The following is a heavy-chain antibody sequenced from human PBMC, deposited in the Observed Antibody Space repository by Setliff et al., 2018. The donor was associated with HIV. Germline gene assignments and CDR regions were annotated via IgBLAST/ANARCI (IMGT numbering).Heavy chain of an antibody. D-gene: IGHD3-10*01. Sequence: SETLSLTCSVSGGSISNSTSFWGWIRQPPGKGLEWIGSIYYSETTFTNQNPSLKSRVYYNPSLKSRVSMSVDNSKNTLYLQMNSLRAEDTAVYYCAKDWKVWFGELSQDYYYGMDVWGQGTTVTVSS. CDR1: GGSISNSTSF. V-gene: IGHV4-39*07. J-gene: IGHJ6*02. CDR2: IYYSETTFTNQNPSLKSRV. CDR3: AKDWKVWFGELSQDYYYGMDV.